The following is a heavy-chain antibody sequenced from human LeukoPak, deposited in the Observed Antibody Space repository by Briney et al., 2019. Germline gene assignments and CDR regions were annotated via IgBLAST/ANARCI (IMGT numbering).Heavy chain of an antibody. CDR3: AKGGSYRSQPYFDY. D-gene: IGHD3-16*02. Sequence: GGSLRLSCAASGFPFSSYAMSWVRQAPGKGLEWVSSISDSGGYTFYADSVKGRFTISRDNSKNTVYLQMNSLRAEDTAVYYCAKGGSYRSQPYFDYWGQGTPVTVSS. J-gene: IGHJ4*02. CDR1: GFPFSSYA. CDR2: ISDSGGYT. V-gene: IGHV3-23*01.